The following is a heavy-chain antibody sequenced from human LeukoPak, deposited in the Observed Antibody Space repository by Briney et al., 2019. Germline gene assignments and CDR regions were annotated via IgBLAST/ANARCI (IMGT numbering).Heavy chain of an antibody. Sequence: SETLSLTCTVSGGSIRSSYYYWGWIRQPPGKGLEWIGSIYDSGSTYYNPSLKSRVTISVDTSKNQFSLKLSSVTAADTAVYYCGRDFRGSVDAFDIWGQGTMVAVSS. CDR3: GRDFRGSVDAFDI. CDR1: GGSIRSSYYY. J-gene: IGHJ3*02. CDR2: IYDSGST. V-gene: IGHV4-39*07.